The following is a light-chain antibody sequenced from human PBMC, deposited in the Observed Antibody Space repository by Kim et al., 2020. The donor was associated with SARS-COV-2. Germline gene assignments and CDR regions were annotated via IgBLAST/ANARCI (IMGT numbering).Light chain of an antibody. V-gene: IGLV2-8*03. CDR3: SSYSGSNDSYV. Sequence: QSIPISGAGTSSDIGSYHHVSWYQQHPGKVPKLIIYAVTKRPSGVTNRFFGFKSGNTASLTVSGLQAEDEAVYYCSSYSGSNDSYVFGAGTKVTVL. CDR2: AVT. CDR1: SSDIGSYHH. J-gene: IGLJ1*01.